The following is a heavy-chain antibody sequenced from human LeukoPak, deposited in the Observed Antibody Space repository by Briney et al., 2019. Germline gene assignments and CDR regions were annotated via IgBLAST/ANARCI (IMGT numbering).Heavy chain of an antibody. CDR1: GFTFSSYW. D-gene: IGHD3-22*01. J-gene: IGHJ3*02. CDR3: ARDPYDSIGYGAFDI. V-gene: IGHV3-7*01. Sequence: SGGSLRLSCAASGFTFSSYWMTWVRQAPGKGLEWVANINRVGSGKEHVDSVKGRFTVSRDNAHNSLYLQMDRLRVEDTAVYYCARDPYDSIGYGAFDIWGQGTMVTVSS. CDR2: INRVGSGK.